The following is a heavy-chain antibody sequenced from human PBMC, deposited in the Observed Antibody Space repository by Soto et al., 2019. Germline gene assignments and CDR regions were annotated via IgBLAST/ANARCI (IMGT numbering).Heavy chain of an antibody. D-gene: IGHD1-26*01. CDR1: GFTFSSYG. Sequence: QVQLVESGGGVVQPGSSLRLSCVASGFTFSSYGMHWVRQAPGNGLEWVAIISYDGSNTYYADSVKGRFTISRDNSKNTLYLKLTSLSADDTSVYYGAKEGRGCESYYIASSYCFDYWGQGTMVVVSA. CDR3: AKEGRGCESYYIASSYCFDY. J-gene: IGHJ4*02. V-gene: IGHV3-30*18. CDR2: ISYDGSNT.